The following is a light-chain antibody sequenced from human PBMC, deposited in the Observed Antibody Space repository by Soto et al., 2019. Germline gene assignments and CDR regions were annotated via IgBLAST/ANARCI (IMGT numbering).Light chain of an antibody. CDR3: QHFGTSPRWT. Sequence: EIVLTQSPATLSLSPGERATLSCRASQTVASSSLAWYQQRPGQAPRLLIYAASRRATGIPDRFSGSGSETDFTLTISRLEPEDFAVYYCQHFGTSPRWTFGRGTRVEV. V-gene: IGKV3-20*01. CDR2: AAS. J-gene: IGKJ1*01. CDR1: QTVASSS.